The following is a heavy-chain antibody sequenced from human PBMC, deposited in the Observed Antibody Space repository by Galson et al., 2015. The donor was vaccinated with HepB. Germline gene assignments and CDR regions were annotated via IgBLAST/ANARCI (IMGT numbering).Heavy chain of an antibody. Sequence: CAISGDSVSNNNAAWNWIRESPSRGLEWLGRTYYRSKWYSDYAESLRSRIIINADTSKNQIPLHLQSVTPEDTAVYYCARVGGTFYYYAMDVWGQGTTVTVSS. CDR3: ARVGGTFYYYAMDV. CDR1: GDSVSNNNAA. D-gene: IGHD2-15*01. CDR2: TYYRSKWYS. J-gene: IGHJ6*02. V-gene: IGHV6-1*01.